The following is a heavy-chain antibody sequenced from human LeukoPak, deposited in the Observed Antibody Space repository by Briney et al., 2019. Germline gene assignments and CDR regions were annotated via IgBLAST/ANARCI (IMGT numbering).Heavy chain of an antibody. CDR3: ARSGGGSGGSCYDY. CDR2: IYYSGST. CDR1: GGSISSYY. Sequence: SETLSLTCTVSGGSISSYYWSWIRQPPGKGLEWIGYIYYSGSTNYNPSLKSRVTISVDTSKNQFSLKLSSVTAADTAVYYCARSGGGSGGSCYDYWGQGTLVTVSS. J-gene: IGHJ4*02. D-gene: IGHD2-15*01. V-gene: IGHV4-59*01.